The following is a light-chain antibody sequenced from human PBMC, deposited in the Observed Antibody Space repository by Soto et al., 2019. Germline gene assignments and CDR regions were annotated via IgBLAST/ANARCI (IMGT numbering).Light chain of an antibody. CDR2: AAS. V-gene: IGKV1-39*01. Sequence: IQVTQSPSSLSASVGDRVTITCRASQSISSYLNWYQQKPGKAPKLLIYAASSLQSGVPSRFSGSGSGKDFTLTISSLQPEDFANYYCQQSYSTPTFGQGTRLEI. CDR1: QSISSY. J-gene: IGKJ5*01. CDR3: QQSYSTPT.